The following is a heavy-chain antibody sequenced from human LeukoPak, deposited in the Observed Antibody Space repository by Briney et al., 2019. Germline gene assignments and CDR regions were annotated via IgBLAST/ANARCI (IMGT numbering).Heavy chain of an antibody. J-gene: IGHJ4*02. CDR1: GGSISSSSYY. V-gene: IGHV4-39*01. CDR3: ASLSGWYV. D-gene: IGHD6-19*01. CDR2: ISYSGST. Sequence: SETLSLTCTVSGGSISSSSYYWGWIRQPPGKGLEWIGSISYSGSTYDNPSLKSQVTISVDTSRTQFSLKLSSVTAADTAVYYCASLSGWYVWGQGTLVTVSS.